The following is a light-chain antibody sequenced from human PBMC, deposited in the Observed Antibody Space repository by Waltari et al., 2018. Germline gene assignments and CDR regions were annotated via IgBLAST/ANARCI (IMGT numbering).Light chain of an antibody. CDR1: SSNIGPNY. J-gene: IGLJ3*02. CDR3: AAWDDSLSGGL. CDR2: KNN. Sequence: QSVLTQPPSASGTPGQRVTISCSGGSSNIGPNYVYWYQQLPGTAPKLLIYKNNQRPSGVPDRFSASRSGSSASLAISGLRSEDEADYYCAAWDDSLSGGLFGGGTKLTVL. V-gene: IGLV1-47*01.